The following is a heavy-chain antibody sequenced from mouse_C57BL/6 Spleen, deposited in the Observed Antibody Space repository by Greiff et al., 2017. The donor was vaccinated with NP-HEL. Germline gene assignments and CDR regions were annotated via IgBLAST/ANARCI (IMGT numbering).Heavy chain of an antibody. Sequence: VQLQQSGPELVKPGASVKISCKASGYAFSSSWMNWVKQRPGKGLEWIGRIYPGDGDTNYNGKFKGKATLTADKSSSTAYMQLSSLPSEDSAVYFCAREEADDYEEFAYWGQGTLVTVSA. D-gene: IGHD2-4*01. CDR1: GYAFSSSW. CDR2: IYPGDGDT. J-gene: IGHJ3*01. V-gene: IGHV1-82*01. CDR3: AREEADDYEEFAY.